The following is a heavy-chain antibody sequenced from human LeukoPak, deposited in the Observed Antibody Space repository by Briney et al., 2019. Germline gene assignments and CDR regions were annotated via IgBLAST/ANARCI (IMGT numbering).Heavy chain of an antibody. Sequence: SETLSLTCTVSGGSISSGSYYWSWVRQPAGQGLEWIGRIFTSGITNYNPSLKSRVSISVDTSKNQFSLKLSSVTAADTAVYYCARIAAAGLRFDYWGQGTLVTVSS. CDR3: ARIAAAGLRFDY. CDR1: GGSISSGSYY. D-gene: IGHD6-13*01. CDR2: IFTSGIT. V-gene: IGHV4-61*02. J-gene: IGHJ4*02.